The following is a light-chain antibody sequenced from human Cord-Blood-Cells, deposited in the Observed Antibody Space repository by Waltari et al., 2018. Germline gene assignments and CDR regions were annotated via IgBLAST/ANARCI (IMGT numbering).Light chain of an antibody. CDR2: GNS. CDR1: SSTIGAGYA. Sequence: QSVLTQPPSVSGAPGQRVTISCTGSSSTIGAGYAVHWYQQLPGTAPKLLIYGNSNRPAGVPDRCSGSKSGTSASLAITGLQAEDEADYYCQSYDSSLSGSVFGGGTKLTVL. V-gene: IGLV1-40*01. CDR3: QSYDSSLSGSV. J-gene: IGLJ3*02.